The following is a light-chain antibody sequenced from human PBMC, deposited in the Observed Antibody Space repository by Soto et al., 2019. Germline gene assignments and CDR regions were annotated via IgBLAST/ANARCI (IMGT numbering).Light chain of an antibody. Sequence: VLTQSSSASASLGSSVKLTCTLSSGHSSYIIAWHQQQPGKAPRYLMKLEGSGSYNKGSGVPDRFSGSSSGADRYLTISTLQFEDEADYYCETWDSNTRVFGGGTKLTVL. J-gene: IGLJ2*01. CDR3: ETWDSNTRV. V-gene: IGLV4-60*02. CDR2: LEGSGSY. CDR1: SGHSSYI.